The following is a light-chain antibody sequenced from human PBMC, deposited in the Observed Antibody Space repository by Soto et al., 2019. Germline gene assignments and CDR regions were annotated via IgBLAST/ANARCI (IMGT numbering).Light chain of an antibody. CDR2: GDI. CDR3: QSYDSSLRISV. CDR1: SSNIGAGYD. V-gene: IGLV1-40*01. J-gene: IGLJ2*01. Sequence: QLVLTQPPSVSGAPGQRVSISCTGTSSNIGAGYDVHWYQHLPGTAPKLLIFGDINRPSGVPDRFSGSKSGTSASLDIPGLQAEDEADYYCQSYDSSLRISVFGGGTKLTV.